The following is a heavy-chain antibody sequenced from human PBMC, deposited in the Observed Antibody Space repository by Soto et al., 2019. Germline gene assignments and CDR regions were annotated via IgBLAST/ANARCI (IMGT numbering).Heavy chain of an antibody. CDR2: FDPEDGET. D-gene: IGHD6-19*01. J-gene: IGHJ6*01. CDR1: GYTLTELS. Sequence: ASVKVSCKVSGYTLTELSMHWVRQAPGKGLEWMGGFDPEDGETIYAQKFQGRVTMTEDTSTDTAYMELSSLRSEDTAVYYCAKVDLEWLAPPHYYYYYGMDVWGQGTTVTVSS. CDR3: AKVDLEWLAPPHYYYYYGMDV. V-gene: IGHV1-24*01.